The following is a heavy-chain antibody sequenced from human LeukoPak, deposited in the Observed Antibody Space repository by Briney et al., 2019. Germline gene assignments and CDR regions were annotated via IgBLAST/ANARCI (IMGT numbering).Heavy chain of an antibody. D-gene: IGHD6-13*01. CDR2: ISGSGGST. Sequence: PGGSLRLSCAASGFTFSSYAMSWVRQAPGKGLEWVSAISGSGGSTYYADSVKGRFTISRDNSKNTLYLQMNSLRAEDTAVYYCARPHCSSWKFDYWGQGTLVTVSS. J-gene: IGHJ4*02. V-gene: IGHV3-23*01. CDR1: GFTFSSYA. CDR3: ARPHCSSWKFDY.